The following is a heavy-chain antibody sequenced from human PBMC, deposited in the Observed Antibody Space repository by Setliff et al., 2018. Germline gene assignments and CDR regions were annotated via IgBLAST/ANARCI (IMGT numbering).Heavy chain of an antibody. CDR2: INHSGST. J-gene: IGHJ4*02. D-gene: IGHD2-21*02. CDR1: GESFSGHY. CDR3: ARGFDVCGGGACYTDGPYYFDY. V-gene: IGHV4-34*01. Sequence: PSETLSLTCAVYGESFSGHYWSWIRQPPGKGLEWVGEINHSGSTNYNPSLKSRVTISVDTSKNQFSLKLSSVAAADTAAYYCARGFDVCGGGACYTDGPYYFDYWGLGTLVTV.